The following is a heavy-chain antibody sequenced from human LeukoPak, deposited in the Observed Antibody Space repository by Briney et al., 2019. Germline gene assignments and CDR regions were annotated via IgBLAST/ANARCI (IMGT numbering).Heavy chain of an antibody. V-gene: IGHV3-30*09. D-gene: IGHD6-13*01. CDR3: ARASGGGYSSPFDY. CDR2: ISYDANIGSNK. CDR1: GFTFSRYA. Sequence: GGSLRLSCATSGFTFSRYAMHWVRQAPGKGLEWVALISYDANIGSNKYYADSVKGRFAISRDDSKNTLYLQMNSLRAEDTAVYYCARASGGGYSSPFDYWGQGTLVTVSS. J-gene: IGHJ4*02.